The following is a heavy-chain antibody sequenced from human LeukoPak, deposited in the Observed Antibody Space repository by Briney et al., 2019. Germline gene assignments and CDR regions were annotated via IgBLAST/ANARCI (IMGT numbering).Heavy chain of an antibody. CDR1: GGSFSGYY. CDR3: ARGPHSSSYYYYYYYMDV. CDR2: INHSGST. V-gene: IGHV4-34*01. D-gene: IGHD3-22*01. J-gene: IGHJ6*03. Sequence: SETLSLTCAVYGGSFSGYYWSWIRQPPGKGLEWIGEINHSGSTNYNPSLKSRVTISVDTSKNQLSLKLSSVTAADTAVYYCARGPHSSSYYYYYYYMDVWGKGTTVTVSS.